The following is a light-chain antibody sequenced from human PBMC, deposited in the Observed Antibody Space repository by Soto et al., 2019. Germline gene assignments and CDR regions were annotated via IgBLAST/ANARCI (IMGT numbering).Light chain of an antibody. V-gene: IGKV1-33*01. CDR1: QDIVNS. CDR3: QQYENLPPT. CDR2: DAS. J-gene: IGKJ5*01. Sequence: DIQMTQSPSSLSASIGDRVILTCQASQDIVNSLNWYQHKPGKAPKLLIYDASNLERGVPARFSGSGSGTDFSFTISSLQPEDIATYYCQQYENLPPTFGQGTRLEI.